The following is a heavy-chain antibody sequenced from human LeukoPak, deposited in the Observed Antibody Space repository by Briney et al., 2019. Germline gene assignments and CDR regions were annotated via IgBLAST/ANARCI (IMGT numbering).Heavy chain of an antibody. CDR3: ARDAGLTYYYGSGSGDSWFDP. CDR2: INAGNGNT. CDR1: GYTFTSYA. V-gene: IGHV1-3*01. J-gene: IGHJ5*02. Sequence: GASVKVSCKASGYTFTSYAMHWVRQAPGQRLEWMGWINAGNGNTKYSQKFQGRVTITRDTSASTAYMELSSLRSKDTAVYYCARDAGLTYYYGSGSGDSWFDPWGQGTLVTVSS. D-gene: IGHD3-10*01.